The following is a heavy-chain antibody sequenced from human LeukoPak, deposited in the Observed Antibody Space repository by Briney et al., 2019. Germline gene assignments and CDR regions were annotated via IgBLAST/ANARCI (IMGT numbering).Heavy chain of an antibody. D-gene: IGHD5-18*01. J-gene: IGHJ4*02. CDR3: ARVDTAMVIDY. Sequence: AVKVSCKASGGTFSSYAISGVRPAPGQGLEWMGRIIPILGIENYAQKFQGRVTITADKSTSTAYMELSSLRSEDTAVYYCARVDTAMVIDYWGQGTLVTVSS. V-gene: IGHV1-69*04. CDR1: GGTFSSYA. CDR2: IIPILGIE.